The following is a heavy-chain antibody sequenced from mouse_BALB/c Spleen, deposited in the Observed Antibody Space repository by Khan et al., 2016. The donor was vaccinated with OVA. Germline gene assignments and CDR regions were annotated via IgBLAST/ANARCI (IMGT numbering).Heavy chain of an antibody. Sequence: EVQLQESGPGLVKPSQSLSLTCTVTGYSITSDYAWNWIRQFPGNKLEWMDYMHYSGSTSYNPSLKSRISITRDSSKNQFFLHLNSVTSEDTATYYCARWFAYWGQGTLVTVSA. V-gene: IGHV3-2*02. CDR3: ARWFAY. CDR2: MHYSGST. CDR1: GYSITSDYA. J-gene: IGHJ3*01.